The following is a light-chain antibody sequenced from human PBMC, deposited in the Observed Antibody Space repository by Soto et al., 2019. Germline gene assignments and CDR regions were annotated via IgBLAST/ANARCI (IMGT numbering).Light chain of an antibody. V-gene: IGLV1-40*01. Sequence: QSVLTQPPSVSGAPGQRVTMSCTGSRSNIGAGYDVHWYQQLPGTAPKVLIYGTSNRPSGVPDRFSGSKSDTSASLAITGRQAEDEADYYCQSYDSSLSGVVFGGGTKL. CDR1: RSNIGAGYD. J-gene: IGLJ2*01. CDR3: QSYDSSLSGVV. CDR2: GTS.